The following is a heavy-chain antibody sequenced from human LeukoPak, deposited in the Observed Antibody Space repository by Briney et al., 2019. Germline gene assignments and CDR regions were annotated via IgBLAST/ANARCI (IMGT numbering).Heavy chain of an antibody. D-gene: IGHD3-16*01. CDR1: GGSLSSGGYY. V-gene: IGHV4-31*03. CDR3: ARDGTKLLGYGMDV. J-gene: IGHJ6*02. Sequence: SQTLSLTCTVSGGSLSSGGYYWSWIRQHPGKGLEWVGYIYYSGSTYYNPSLKSRVTISVDTSKNQFSLKLSSVTAADTAVYYCARDGTKLLGYGMDVWGQGTTVTVSS. CDR2: IYYSGST.